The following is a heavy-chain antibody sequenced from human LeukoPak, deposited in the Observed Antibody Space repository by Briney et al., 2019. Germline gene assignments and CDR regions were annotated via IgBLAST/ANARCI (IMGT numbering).Heavy chain of an antibody. CDR3: ARGTMMVGP. CDR1: GGSISAYY. J-gene: IGHJ5*02. V-gene: IGHV4-59*01. Sequence: PSETLSLTCTVSGGSISAYYWSWIRQPPGKGLEWIGYIHYSGTTNYYPSLKSRVTIALDTSKNQFSLKLNSVTAADTAVYYCARGTMMVGPWGQGTLVTVSS. D-gene: IGHD3-22*01. CDR2: IHYSGTT.